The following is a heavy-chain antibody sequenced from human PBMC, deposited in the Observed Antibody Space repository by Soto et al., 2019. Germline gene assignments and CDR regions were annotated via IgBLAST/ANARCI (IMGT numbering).Heavy chain of an antibody. Sequence: QVQLVQSGAEAKKPGSSVKVSCKTSGGTFSSYAISWVRQAPGQGLEWIGGIVPLFRKTNYAQKFQGRVTITADTSTYTVYMEVSGLTSGDTAVYYCARGGYSSTWSNLLDRSGLDVWGQGTTVTVSS. CDR1: GGTFSSYA. CDR2: IVPLFRKT. V-gene: IGHV1-69*06. CDR3: ARGGYSSTWSNLLDRSGLDV. D-gene: IGHD6-13*01. J-gene: IGHJ6*02.